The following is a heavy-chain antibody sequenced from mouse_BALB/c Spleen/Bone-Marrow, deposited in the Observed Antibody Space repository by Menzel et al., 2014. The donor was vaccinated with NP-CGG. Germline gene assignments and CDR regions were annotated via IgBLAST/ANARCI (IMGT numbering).Heavy chain of an antibody. CDR3: ARDGSFAAMDY. CDR2: IDPGRGCS. J-gene: IGHJ4*01. Sequence: QVQLQQSGPELVKPGASVKMSCKASGYTFTDYVISWVKQRTGQGLEWIGEIDPGRGCSFYNEKFKAKATLTADKSANTAYMQLSSLTSEDSAVYFCARDGSFAAMDYWGQGTSLTVSS. D-gene: IGHD1-1*02. CDR1: GYTFTDYV. V-gene: IGHV1-77*01.